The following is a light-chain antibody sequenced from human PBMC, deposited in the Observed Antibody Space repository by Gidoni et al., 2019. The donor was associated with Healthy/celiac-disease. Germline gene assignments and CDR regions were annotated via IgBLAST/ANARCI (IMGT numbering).Light chain of an antibody. CDR3: AAWDDSLNGPYV. CDR2: SNN. Sequence: QSVLTQPPSASGTPGKRVTISCYGSSSNIGSNTVHWYQQHPGTAPRLLIYSNNQRPSGVPDRFSGSKSGTSASLAISGLQSEDEADYYCAAWDDSLNGPYVFGTGTKVTVL. J-gene: IGLJ1*01. CDR1: SSNIGSNT. V-gene: IGLV1-44*01.